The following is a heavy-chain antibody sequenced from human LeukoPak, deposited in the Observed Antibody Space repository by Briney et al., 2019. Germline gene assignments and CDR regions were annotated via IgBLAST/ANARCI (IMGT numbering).Heavy chain of an antibody. V-gene: IGHV3-30-3*01. D-gene: IGHD2-2*01. CDR1: GFTFSHYA. CDR3: ARAGEDVVLGPAPVGGSPYNWFDP. Sequence: PGGSLRLSCAASGFTFSHYAMHWVCQAPGKGLEWVAVISYHGIDKYYADSVKGRFTISRDNSKNALYLQMNSLRPEDTAVYYCARAGEDVVLGPAPVGGSPYNWFDPWGQGTLVTVSS. CDR2: ISYHGIDK. J-gene: IGHJ5*02.